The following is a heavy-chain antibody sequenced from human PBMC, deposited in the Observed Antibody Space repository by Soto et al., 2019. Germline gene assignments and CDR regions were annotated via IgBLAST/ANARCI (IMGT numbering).Heavy chain of an antibody. Sequence: PSETLSLTCTVSGGSISSGGYYWSWIRQHPGKGLEWIGYIYYSGSTYYNPSLKSRVTISVDTSKNQFSLKLSSVTAADTAVYYCARDKSEITIFGVVSWFDPWGQGTLVTVSS. V-gene: IGHV4-31*03. CDR3: ARDKSEITIFGVVSWFDP. CDR2: IYYSGST. J-gene: IGHJ5*02. CDR1: GGSISSGGYY. D-gene: IGHD3-3*01.